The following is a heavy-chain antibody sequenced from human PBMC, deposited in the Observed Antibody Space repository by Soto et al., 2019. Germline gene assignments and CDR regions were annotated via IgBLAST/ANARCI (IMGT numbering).Heavy chain of an antibody. Sequence: SQTLSLTCTVSGGSISSYYWSWIRQPPGKGLEWIGYIYYSGSTNYNPSLKSRVTISVDTSKNQFSLKLSSVTAADTAVYYCARRSSWYHFDYWGQGTLVTVSS. CDR1: GGSISSYY. V-gene: IGHV4-59*01. CDR3: ARRSSWYHFDY. D-gene: IGHD6-13*01. CDR2: IYYSGST. J-gene: IGHJ4*02.